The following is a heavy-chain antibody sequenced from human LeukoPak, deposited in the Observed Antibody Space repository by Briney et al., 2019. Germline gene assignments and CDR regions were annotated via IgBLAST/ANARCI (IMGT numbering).Heavy chain of an antibody. CDR3: ARMNYDFWSGYPNWFDP. CDR2: IYYSGST. Sequence: SETLSLTCTVSGGSISSYYWSWIRQPPGKGLEWIGYIYYSGSTNYNPSLKSRVTISVDTSKNQFSLKLSSVTAADTAVYYCARMNYDFWSGYPNWFDPWGQGTLVTVSS. D-gene: IGHD3-3*01. J-gene: IGHJ5*02. CDR1: GGSISSYY. V-gene: IGHV4-59*01.